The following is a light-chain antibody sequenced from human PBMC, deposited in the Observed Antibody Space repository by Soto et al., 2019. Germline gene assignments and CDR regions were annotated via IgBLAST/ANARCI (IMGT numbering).Light chain of an antibody. CDR3: QQCGSSLT. Sequence: EVVLTQSPGTLSLSPGERATLSCRASQSVSSSYLAWYQQQPGQAPMLFIDGATSRATGVRDRVSGSGSGTDFTITISRLEPEDVAVYYCQQCGSSLTFGPGTKVDIK. CDR2: GAT. V-gene: IGKV3-20*01. J-gene: IGKJ3*01. CDR1: QSVSSSY.